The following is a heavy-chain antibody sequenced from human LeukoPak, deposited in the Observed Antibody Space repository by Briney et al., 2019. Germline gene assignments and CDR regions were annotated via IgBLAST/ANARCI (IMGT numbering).Heavy chain of an antibody. J-gene: IGHJ6*03. CDR3: ARTKYAATRYYYYYMDV. Sequence: KPSETLSLTCTVSGGSISSGGYYWSWIRQPPGKGLEWIGYIYHSGSTYYNPSLKSRVTISVDRSKNQFSLKLSSVTAADTAVYYCARTKYAATRYYYYYMDVWGKGTTVTVSS. CDR1: GGSISSGGYY. CDR2: IYHSGST. D-gene: IGHD1-1*01. V-gene: IGHV4-30-2*02.